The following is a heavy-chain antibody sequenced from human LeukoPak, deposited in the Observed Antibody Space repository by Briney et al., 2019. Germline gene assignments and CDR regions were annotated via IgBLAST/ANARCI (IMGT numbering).Heavy chain of an antibody. V-gene: IGHV4-4*07. Sequence: PSETLSLTCAVSGGSINSSNWWSWIRQPAGKGLEWIGRIYTSGSTNYNPSLKSRVTMSVDTSRNQFSLKLSSVTAADTAVYYCARDSGSYYGDFDYWGQGTLVTVSS. CDR2: IYTSGST. D-gene: IGHD1-26*01. CDR1: GGSINSSNW. J-gene: IGHJ4*02. CDR3: ARDSGSYYGDFDY.